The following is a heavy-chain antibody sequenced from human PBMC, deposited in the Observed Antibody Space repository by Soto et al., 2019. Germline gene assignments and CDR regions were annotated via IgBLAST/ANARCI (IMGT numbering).Heavy chain of an antibody. CDR1: GFTFSSYG. J-gene: IGHJ6*03. CDR2: IWYDGSNK. Sequence: QVQLVESGGGVVQPGRSVRLSCAASGFTFSSYGMHWVRQAPGKGLEWVAVIWYDGSNKYYADSVKGRFTISRDNSKNTLYLQMNSLRAEDTAVYYCARAPTVRLLYQPLPSKSYYMDVWGKGTTVTVSS. V-gene: IGHV3-33*01. CDR3: ARAPTVRLLYQPLPSKSYYMDV. D-gene: IGHD4-4*01.